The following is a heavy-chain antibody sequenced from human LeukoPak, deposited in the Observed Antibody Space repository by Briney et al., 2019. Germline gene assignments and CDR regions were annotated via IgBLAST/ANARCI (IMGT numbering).Heavy chain of an antibody. V-gene: IGHV1-18*01. Sequence: ASVKVSCKASGYTFTSYGISWVRQAPGQGLEWMGWISAYNGNTNYAQKFQGRVTMTTDTSTSTAYMDLRSLRSDDTAVYYCATKVARMVREVDWGQGTPVTVPS. CDR2: ISAYNGNT. J-gene: IGHJ4*02. CDR1: GYTFTSYG. CDR3: ATKVARMVREVD. D-gene: IGHD3-10*01.